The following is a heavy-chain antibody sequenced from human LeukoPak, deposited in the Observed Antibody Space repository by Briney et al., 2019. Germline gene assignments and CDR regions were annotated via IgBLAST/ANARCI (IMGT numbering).Heavy chain of an antibody. J-gene: IGHJ5*02. Sequence: SETLSLTCTVSGGSISSYYWSWIRQPPGKGLEWVGYIYYSGRTNYNPSLKRRVTISVDTSKNQFSLKLSSVTAADTAVYYCARYDSGYDSGWFDPWGQGTLVTVSS. V-gene: IGHV4-59*01. CDR3: ARYDSGYDSGWFDP. CDR1: GGSISSYY. CDR2: IYYSGRT. D-gene: IGHD5-12*01.